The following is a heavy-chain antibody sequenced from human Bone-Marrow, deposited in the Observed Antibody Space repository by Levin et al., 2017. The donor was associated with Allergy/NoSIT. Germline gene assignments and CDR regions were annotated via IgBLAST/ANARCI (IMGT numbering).Heavy chain of an antibody. CDR1: GFIFTNYV. D-gene: IGHD2-2*01. J-gene: IGHJ4*02. Sequence: PSGGSLRLSCAASGFIFTNYVMTWVRQAPGKGLEWVSSITGSGDNTYYADSVKGRFTISRDNSKNTQYLQMSTLRAEDTAVYYCVIGSSSDTWTHFDYWGQGTLVIVSS. V-gene: IGHV3-23*01. CDR3: VIGSSSDTWTHFDY. CDR2: ITGSGDNT.